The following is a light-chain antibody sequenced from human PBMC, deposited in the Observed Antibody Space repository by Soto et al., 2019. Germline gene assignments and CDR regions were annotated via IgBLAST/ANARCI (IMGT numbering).Light chain of an antibody. CDR1: SSNIGNNY. V-gene: IGLV1-51*01. J-gene: IGLJ2*01. Sequence: QSVLTQPPSVSAAPGQKVTISCSGSSSNIGNNYVSWYQQLHGTAPKHLIYDNNKRPSWIPDRFSGSKSGTSATLGITGLQTGDEADYYCGTWDSSRSAVVFGGGTKVTVL. CDR2: DNN. CDR3: GTWDSSRSAVV.